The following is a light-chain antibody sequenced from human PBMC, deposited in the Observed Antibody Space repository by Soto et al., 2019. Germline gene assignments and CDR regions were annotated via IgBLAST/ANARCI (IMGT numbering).Light chain of an antibody. CDR1: QSIGSN. V-gene: IGKV1-39*01. J-gene: IGKJ2*01. CDR2: AAF. Sequence: DVQMTQSPSSLSASVGDRVTITCRASQSIGSNLNWYQQKPGKAPKVLIYAAFSLQSGVPSRFRGSGSGTDFTLTISSLQLEDFATYFCQQTYSTQYTFGQGTKLEIK. CDR3: QQTYSTQYT.